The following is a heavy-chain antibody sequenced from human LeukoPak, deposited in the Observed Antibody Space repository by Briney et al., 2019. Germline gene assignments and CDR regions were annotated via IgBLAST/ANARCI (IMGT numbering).Heavy chain of an antibody. V-gene: IGHV4-59*08. CDR3: ARVVDEHQLQTGWFDP. D-gene: IGHD6-13*01. J-gene: IGHJ5*02. Sequence: SETLSLTCTVSGGSIGSYYWSWIRQPPGKGLEWIGYIYYSGSTKYNPSLKSRVTVSVDTSKNQLSLKLISVTAADTAVYYCARVVDEHQLQTGWFDPWGQGTLVTVSS. CDR2: IYYSGST. CDR1: GGSIGSYY.